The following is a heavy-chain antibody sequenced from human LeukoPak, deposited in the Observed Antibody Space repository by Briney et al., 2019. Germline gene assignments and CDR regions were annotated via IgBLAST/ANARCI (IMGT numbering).Heavy chain of an antibody. D-gene: IGHD1-1*01. V-gene: IGHV3-21*01. Sequence: GGSLRLSCAASGFTFSSYSMNWVRQAPGKGLEWVSYISSSGSYIFYADSVKGRFTISRDNARNSLSLQMNSLRADDTAVYYCARDLSQGATTDTLGYFDLWGQGALVTVSS. CDR1: GFTFSSYS. J-gene: IGHJ4*02. CDR2: ISSSGSYI. CDR3: ARDLSQGATTDTLGYFDL.